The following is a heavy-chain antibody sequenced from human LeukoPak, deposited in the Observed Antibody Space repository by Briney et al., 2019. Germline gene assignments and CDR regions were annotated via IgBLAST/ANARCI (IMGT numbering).Heavy chain of an antibody. CDR1: GFTFSTYW. Sequence: GGSLRLSCAASGFTFSTYWMHWVRQAPGQGLVWVSHIKSDGISTTYADSVKGRFTISRDNAKNTLYLQMNSLRAEDTAVYYCARDRAYTQDYWGQGTLVTVSS. J-gene: IGHJ4*02. V-gene: IGHV3-74*01. CDR3: ARDRAYTQDY. CDR2: IKSDGIST. D-gene: IGHD4-11*01.